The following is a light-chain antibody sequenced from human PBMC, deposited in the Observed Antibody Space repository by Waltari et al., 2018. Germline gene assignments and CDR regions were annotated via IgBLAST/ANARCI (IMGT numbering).Light chain of an antibody. J-gene: IGKJ1*01. CDR1: QSVFDSSHNRNF. CDR2: WAS. CDR3: HQYYGIPRT. V-gene: IGKV4-1*01. Sequence: DIVMTQSPDSLAVSLGERATVNCKSSQSVFDSSHNRNFLGWYQHKPGQPPKLLFYWASTRESGVPDRFSGSGSGSDFTLTISNVQAEDVAIYDCHQYYGIPRTFGQGTKLEIK.